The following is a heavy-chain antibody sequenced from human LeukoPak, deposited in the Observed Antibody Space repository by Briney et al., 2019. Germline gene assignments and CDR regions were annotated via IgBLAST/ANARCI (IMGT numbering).Heavy chain of an antibody. CDR1: GFTFSNYW. Sequence: GGSLRLSCAASGFTFSNYWMRWVRQAPGKGLVWVSRINSDGSSTSYADSVKGRFTISRDNAKITLYLQMNSLRAEDTAVYYCARVSSGSYFGYYYYYMDVWGQGTLVTVSS. J-gene: IGHJ6*03. CDR3: ARVSSGSYFGYYYYYMDV. CDR2: INSDGSST. V-gene: IGHV3-74*01. D-gene: IGHD1-26*01.